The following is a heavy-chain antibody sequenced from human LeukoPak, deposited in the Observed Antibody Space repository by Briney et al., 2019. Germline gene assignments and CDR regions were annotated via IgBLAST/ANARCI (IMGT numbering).Heavy chain of an antibody. CDR1: GFTFSSYE. J-gene: IGHJ6*02. D-gene: IGHD6-13*01. CDR2: ISSSGSTI. Sequence: EAGGSLRLSCAASGFTFSSYEMIWVRQAPGEGLEWVSYISSSGSTIYYADSVKGRFTFSRDNAKNSLYLQMNSLRAEDTAVYYCARDGVAAADYYYYGMDVWGQGTTVTVSS. CDR3: ARDGVAAADYYYYGMDV. V-gene: IGHV3-48*03.